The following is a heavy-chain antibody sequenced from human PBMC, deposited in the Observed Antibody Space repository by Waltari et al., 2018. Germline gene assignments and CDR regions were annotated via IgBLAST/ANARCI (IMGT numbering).Heavy chain of an antibody. CDR1: GGSISSYY. V-gene: IGHV4-59*01. Sequence: QVQLQESGPGLVKPSETLSLTCTVSGGSISSYYWSWIRQPPGKGLEWIGYIYYSGSTNYNPSLKSRVTISVDTSKNQFSLKLSSVTAADTAVYYCARDIVGATSYWGQGTLVTVSS. CDR3: ARDIVGATSY. J-gene: IGHJ4*02. D-gene: IGHD1-26*01. CDR2: IYYSGST.